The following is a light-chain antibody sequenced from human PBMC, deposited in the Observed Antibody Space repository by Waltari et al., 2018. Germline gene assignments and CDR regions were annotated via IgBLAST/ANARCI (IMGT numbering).Light chain of an antibody. V-gene: IGKV2-30*01. CDR1: QSLVSRDGSTY. CDR3: MQGTHRPWT. J-gene: IGKJ1*01. CDR2: KVS. Sequence: DVVMTQSPLSLAVILGQPASISCRSSQSLVSRDGSTYFNWFQQRPGQSPRRLLYKVSNRDSGVPDRFSGSGSGIDFTLRISRVEAEDVGVYYCMQGTHRPWTFGQGTKVEIK.